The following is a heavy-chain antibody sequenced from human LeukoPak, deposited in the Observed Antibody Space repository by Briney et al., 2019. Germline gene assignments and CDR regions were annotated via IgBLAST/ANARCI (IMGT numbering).Heavy chain of an antibody. J-gene: IGHJ4*02. CDR2: ISGSGGNT. CDR1: GFTVSGHY. Sequence: GGSLRLSCAASGFTVSGHYMSWVRQAPGKGLEWVSSISGSGGNTDYADSVKGRFTISRDNSKNTLHLQMNSLRVEDTAVYYCARDCGGDCYAFDYWGQGTLVTVSS. V-gene: IGHV3-23*01. D-gene: IGHD2-21*02. CDR3: ARDCGGDCYAFDY.